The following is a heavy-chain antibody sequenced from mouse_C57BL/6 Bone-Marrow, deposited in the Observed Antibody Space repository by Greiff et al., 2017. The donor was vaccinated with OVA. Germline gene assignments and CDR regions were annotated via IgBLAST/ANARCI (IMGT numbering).Heavy chain of an antibody. D-gene: IGHD1-1*01. CDR1: GYNLTSYW. CDR3: AGYYGSAMDY. J-gene: IGHJ4*01. V-gene: IGHV1-52*01. CDR2: IDPSDSET. Sequence: QVQLQQPGAELVRPGSSVKLSCKASGYNLTSYWMPWVKQRPIQGLEWIGNIDPSDSETHYNQKFKDKATLTVDKSSSTAYMQLSSLTSEDSAVYYCAGYYGSAMDYWGQGTSVTVSS.